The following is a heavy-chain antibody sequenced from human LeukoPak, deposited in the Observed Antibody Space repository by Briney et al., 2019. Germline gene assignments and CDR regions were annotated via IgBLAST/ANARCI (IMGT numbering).Heavy chain of an antibody. J-gene: IGHJ4*02. V-gene: IGHV4-4*07. Sequence: PSETLSLTCTVSGGSISSYYWSWIRQPAGKGLEWIGRIYTSGSTNYNPSLKSRVTMSVDTSKNQFSLKLSSVTAADTAVYYCARVTYFDWLQFSFDCWGQGTLVTVSS. CDR2: IYTSGST. D-gene: IGHD3-9*01. CDR3: ARVTYFDWLQFSFDC. CDR1: GGSISSYY.